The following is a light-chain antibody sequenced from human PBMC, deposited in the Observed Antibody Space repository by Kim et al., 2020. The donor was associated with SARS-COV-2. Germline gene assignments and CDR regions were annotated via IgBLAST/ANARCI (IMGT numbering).Light chain of an antibody. Sequence: GQSVTISCTGTISDIGSYDRVSWYQQSPGPAPKLIIYAVINRPSVVPDRFSGSRSGNTASLTISGLQTEDEADYYCNSYTSSSTLVFGGGTQLTVL. V-gene: IGLV2-18*02. CDR3: NSYTSSSTLV. J-gene: IGLJ2*01. CDR2: AVI. CDR1: ISDIGSYDR.